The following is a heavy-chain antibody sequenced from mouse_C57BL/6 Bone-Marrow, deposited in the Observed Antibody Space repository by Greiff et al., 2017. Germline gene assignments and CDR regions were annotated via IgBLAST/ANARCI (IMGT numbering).Heavy chain of an antibody. CDR3: ARTDYYGSSPYYAMDY. J-gene: IGHJ4*01. Sequence: EVKLVESGGGLVQPGGSLKLSCAASGFTFSDYGMAWVRQAPRKGPEWVAFLSNLAYSIYYADTVTGRFTISRENAKNTLYLEMSSLRSEDTAMYYCARTDYYGSSPYYAMDYWGQGTSVTVSS. CDR2: LSNLAYSI. CDR1: GFTFSDYG. V-gene: IGHV5-15*01. D-gene: IGHD1-1*01.